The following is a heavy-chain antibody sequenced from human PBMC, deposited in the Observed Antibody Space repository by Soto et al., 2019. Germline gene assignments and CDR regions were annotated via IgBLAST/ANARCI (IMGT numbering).Heavy chain of an antibody. Sequence: EVQLLESGGGLVQPGGSLRLSCAASGFTFSSYAMSWVRQAPGKGLEWVSAISGSGGSTYYADSVKGRFTISRDNSKNTLYLKMNSLRTEDTAVYYCASSQSMVRGVLVWGQGTLVTVCS. CDR3: ASSQSMVRGVLV. D-gene: IGHD3-10*01. CDR2: ISGSGGST. J-gene: IGHJ4*02. CDR1: GFTFSSYA. V-gene: IGHV3-23*01.